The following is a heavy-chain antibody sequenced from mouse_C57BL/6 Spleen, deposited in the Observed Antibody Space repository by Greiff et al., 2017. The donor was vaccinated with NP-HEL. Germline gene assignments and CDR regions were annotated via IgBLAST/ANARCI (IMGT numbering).Heavy chain of an antibody. CDR3: TTVVAPYYFDY. D-gene: IGHD1-1*01. CDR2: IDPENGGT. V-gene: IGHV1-15*01. Sequence: QVQLKESGAELVRPGASVTLSCKASGYTFTDYEMHWVKQTPVHGLEWIGAIDPENGGTAYNQKFKGKAILTADKSSSTAYMELRSLTSEDSAVYYCTTVVAPYYFDYWGQGTTLTVSS. J-gene: IGHJ2*01. CDR1: GYTFTDYE.